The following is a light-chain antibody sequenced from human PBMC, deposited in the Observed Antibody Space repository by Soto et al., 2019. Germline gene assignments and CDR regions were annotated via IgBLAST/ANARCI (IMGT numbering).Light chain of an antibody. Sequence: EIVLTQSPGTLSLSPGERATLSCRASQSVSSSDLAWYQQKPGQAPRLLIYGASSRATGIPDRSSGSGSGIAFSLNITSLDADDFAAYYWKQYGSSPLWTFCQGTKVEIK. CDR2: GAS. CDR3: KQYGSSPLWT. V-gene: IGKV3-20*01. J-gene: IGKJ1*01. CDR1: QSVSSSD.